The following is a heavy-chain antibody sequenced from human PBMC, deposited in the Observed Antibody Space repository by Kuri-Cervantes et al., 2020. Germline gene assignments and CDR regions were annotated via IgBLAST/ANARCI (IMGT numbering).Heavy chain of an antibody. CDR2: IYNSGST. CDR3: ARASSTRRTINYYYYGMDV. Sequence: SETMSLTSTVSGGFISNYYWSWFRQPPGKGLERIGYIYNSGSTYYNPSLKSRVTISVDTSKNQFTRKRSSVTAADTAVYYCARASSTRRTINYYYYGMDVWGQGTTVTVSS. V-gene: IGHV4-59*12. D-gene: IGHD2-2*01. CDR1: GGFISNYY. J-gene: IGHJ6*02.